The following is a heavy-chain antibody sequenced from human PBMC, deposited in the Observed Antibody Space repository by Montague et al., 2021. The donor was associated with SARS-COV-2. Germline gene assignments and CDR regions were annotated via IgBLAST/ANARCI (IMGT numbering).Heavy chain of an antibody. J-gene: IGHJ4*02. V-gene: IGHV4-34*01. CDR2: INRSGST. CDR1: GGSFSGYY. Sequence: SETLSLTCAVYGGSFSGYYWSWIRQPPGKGLEWIGEINRSGSTXXXSSXXXRVTISADTSKKQFSLKMSSVTAADTAVYYCARGSVFRYYDFLTGSRSYFDYWGQGTLVTVSS. CDR3: ARGSVFRYYDFLTGSRSYFDY. D-gene: IGHD3-9*01.